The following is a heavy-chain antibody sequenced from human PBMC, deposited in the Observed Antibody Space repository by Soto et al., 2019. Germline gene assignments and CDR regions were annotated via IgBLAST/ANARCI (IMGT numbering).Heavy chain of an antibody. D-gene: IGHD3-22*01. CDR2: ISYDGSNK. J-gene: IGHJ4*02. Sequence: QVQLVESGGGVVQPGRSLRLSCAASGFTFSSYAMHWVRQAPGKGLEWVAVISYDGSNKYYADSVKGRFTISRDNSKNTLYLQMNSLRAEDTAVYYCAREDYYESSGYSIPFDYWGQGTLVTVSS. CDR3: AREDYYESSGYSIPFDY. CDR1: GFTFSSYA. V-gene: IGHV3-30-3*01.